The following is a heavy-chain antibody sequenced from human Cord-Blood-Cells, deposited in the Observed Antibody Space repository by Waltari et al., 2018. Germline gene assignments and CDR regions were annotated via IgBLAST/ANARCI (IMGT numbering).Heavy chain of an antibody. CDR2: IIPIFGTA. J-gene: IGHJ4*02. D-gene: IGHD3-3*01. Sequence: QVQLVQSGAEVKKPGSSVTVSCKASGGTFRSYAISWVRQAPGQGLEWMGGIIPIFGTANYAQKFQGRVTITADESTSTAYMELSSLRSEDTAVYYCARGRTIFGVVLSFDYWGQGTLVTVSS. CDR1: GGTFRSYA. V-gene: IGHV1-69*12. CDR3: ARGRTIFGVVLSFDY.